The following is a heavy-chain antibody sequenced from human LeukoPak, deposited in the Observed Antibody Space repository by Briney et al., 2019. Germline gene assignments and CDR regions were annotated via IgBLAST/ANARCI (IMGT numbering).Heavy chain of an antibody. CDR2: IRYDGSNK. CDR1: GFTFSSYD. J-gene: IGHJ4*02. CDR3: AKSFQQPMSFDY. V-gene: IGHV3-30*02. Sequence: PGGSLRLSCAASGFTFSSYDMHWVRQAQGEGLEWVAFIRYDGSNKYYADSVKGRFTISRDNSKNTLYLQMNSLRAEDTAVYYCAKSFQQPMSFDYWGQGTLVTVSS. D-gene: IGHD6-13*01.